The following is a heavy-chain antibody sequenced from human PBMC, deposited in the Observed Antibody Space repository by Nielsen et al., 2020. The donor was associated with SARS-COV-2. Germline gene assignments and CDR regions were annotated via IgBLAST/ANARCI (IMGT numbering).Heavy chain of an antibody. V-gene: IGHV1-46*01. Sequence: ASVKVSCKASGYTFTNNYMHWVRQAPGQGLEWMGLINPTNGGTTYAQKFQGRVTMTRDTSTSTVYMELSSLRSEDTAVYYCARDRRSGGYGHIDCWGQGTLVTVSS. J-gene: IGHJ4*02. CDR1: GYTFTNNY. CDR2: INPTNGGT. CDR3: ARDRRSGGYGHIDC. D-gene: IGHD5-12*01.